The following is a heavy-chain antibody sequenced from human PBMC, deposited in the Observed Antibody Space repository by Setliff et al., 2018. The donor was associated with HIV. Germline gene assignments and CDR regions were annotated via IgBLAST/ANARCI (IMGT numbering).Heavy chain of an antibody. V-gene: IGHV3-21*06. Sequence: GGSLRLSCAASGFTFSKYTVNWVRQAPGKGLEWVSSISSGGGFIYYADSVKGRFTIARDNAKDSLYLQMNSLRAEDTAVYYCVREWSGFDFWGPGTMVTVSS. CDR3: VREWSGFDF. CDR2: ISSGGGFI. D-gene: IGHD3-3*01. CDR1: GFTFSKYT. J-gene: IGHJ3*01.